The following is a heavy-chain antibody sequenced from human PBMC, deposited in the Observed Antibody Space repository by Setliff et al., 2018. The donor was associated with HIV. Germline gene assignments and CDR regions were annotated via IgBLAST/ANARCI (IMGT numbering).Heavy chain of an antibody. CDR3: TRPSHVYGDNGPLGY. V-gene: IGHV1-8*01. D-gene: IGHD2-21*01. CDR1: GYSFTAYQ. J-gene: IGHJ4*02. CDR2: MNPSTGEV. Sequence: ASVKVSCKTFGYSFTAYQINWVRQATGQALEWMAWMNPSTGEVGYAQKFQGRLAMTRDSSANIAYMELRGLRSEDTAIYYCTRPSHVYGDNGPLGYWGQGTLVTVSS.